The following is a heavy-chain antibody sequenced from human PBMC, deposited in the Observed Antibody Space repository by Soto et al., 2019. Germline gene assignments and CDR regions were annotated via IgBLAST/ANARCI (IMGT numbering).Heavy chain of an antibody. D-gene: IGHD3-22*01. CDR1: GFTFSSFG. J-gene: IGHJ1*01. CDR2: ISYDGSNK. Sequence: QVQLVESGGGVVQPGRSLRLSCAASGFTFSSFGMHWVRQAPGKGLEWVAVISYDGSNKYYADSVKGRFTISRDNSKNTLYLQMSGLRPEDTAVYYCAKDPLYDSIGYYEYFQHWGQGTLVNVSS. CDR3: AKDPLYDSIGYYEYFQH. V-gene: IGHV3-30*18.